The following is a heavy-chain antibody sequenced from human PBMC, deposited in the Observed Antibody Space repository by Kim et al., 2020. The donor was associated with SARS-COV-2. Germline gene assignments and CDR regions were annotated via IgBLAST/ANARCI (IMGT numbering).Heavy chain of an antibody. J-gene: IGHJ4*02. CDR1: GFATSTYS. CDR2: IYGHGRTK. D-gene: IGHD5-12*01. CDR3: AKGRVVAGVYDIDY. V-gene: IGHV3-23*03. Sequence: GGSLRLSCAASGFATSTYSMNWVRQAPGKGLEWVSIIYGHGRTKYYADSVKGRFTISKDDSKNTVFLQMNSLRGDDTAIYYCAKGRVVAGVYDIDYWGQG.